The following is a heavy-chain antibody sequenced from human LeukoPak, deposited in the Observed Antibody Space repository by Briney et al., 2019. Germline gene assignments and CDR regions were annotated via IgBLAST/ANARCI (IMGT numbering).Heavy chain of an antibody. J-gene: IGHJ3*02. CDR1: GFTFSSYS. D-gene: IGHD4-17*01. V-gene: IGHV3-21*01. CDR3: ARTSADYANDAFDI. Sequence: WGSLRLSCAASGFTFSSYSMNWVRQAPGKGLEWVSSISSSSSYIYYADSVKGRFTISRDNAKNSLYLQMNNLRAEDTAVYYCARTSADYANDAFDIWGQGTMVTVSS. CDR2: ISSSSSYI.